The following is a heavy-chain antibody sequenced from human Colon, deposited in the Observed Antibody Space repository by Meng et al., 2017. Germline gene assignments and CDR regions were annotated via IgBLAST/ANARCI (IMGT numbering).Heavy chain of an antibody. D-gene: IGHD3-16*01. J-gene: IGHJ4*02. CDR1: GATLSNST. CDR3: ARDPGGFDY. CDR2: VIPILGIA. Sequence: QVQLVQSGTEAKKPGSSVKVSCKASGATLSNSTIGWVRQAPGQSIEWMGRVIPILGIAKYAQTFQGRLTITADKSTNTAYMELSSLRSEDTDVYFCARDPGGFDYWGQGTLVTVSS. V-gene: IGHV1-69*02.